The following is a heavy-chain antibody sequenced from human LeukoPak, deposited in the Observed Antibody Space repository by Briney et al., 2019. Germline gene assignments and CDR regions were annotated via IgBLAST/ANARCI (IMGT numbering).Heavy chain of an antibody. Sequence: GGSLRLSCAASGFTFSSYAMHWVRQAPGKGLEWVAVISYDGSNKYYADSVKGRFTISRDNSKNTLYLQMNSLRAEDTAVYYCARGRARWLQLVNYRGGSWFDPWGQGTLVTVSS. CDR3: ARGRARWLQLVNYRGGSWFDP. D-gene: IGHD5-24*01. V-gene: IGHV3-30*04. CDR2: ISYDGSNK. J-gene: IGHJ5*02. CDR1: GFTFSSYA.